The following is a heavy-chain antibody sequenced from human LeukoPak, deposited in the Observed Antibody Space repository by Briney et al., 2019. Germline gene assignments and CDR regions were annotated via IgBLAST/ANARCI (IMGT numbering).Heavy chain of an antibody. CDR3: ARAIVGTAMVWWFDP. D-gene: IGHD5-18*01. Sequence: SETLSLTCTVSGGSISSSSYYWGWIRQTPGKGLEWIGSIYHSGSTYYNPSLKSRVTISVDTSKNQFSLKLSSVTAADTAVYYCARAIVGTAMVWWFDPWGQGTLVTVSS. V-gene: IGHV4-39*07. J-gene: IGHJ5*02. CDR2: IYHSGST. CDR1: GGSISSSSYY.